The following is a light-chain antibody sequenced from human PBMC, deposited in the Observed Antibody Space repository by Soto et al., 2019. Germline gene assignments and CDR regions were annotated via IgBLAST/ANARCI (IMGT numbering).Light chain of an antibody. J-gene: IGKJ5*01. Sequence: EVVLTQSPATLSLSPGERATLSCRASQSVGNWLAWYQQKPGQAPRLLIFDASARIDGIPARFSGSGSETDVALTIISLEPEDFAVYYCQQCSNWPPITFGQGTRLEIK. V-gene: IGKV3-11*01. CDR2: DAS. CDR3: QQCSNWPPIT. CDR1: QSVGNW.